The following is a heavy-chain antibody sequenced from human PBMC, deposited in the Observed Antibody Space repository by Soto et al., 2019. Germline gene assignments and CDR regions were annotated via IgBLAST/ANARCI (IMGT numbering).Heavy chain of an antibody. Sequence: SETLSLTCAVYGGSFSGYYWTWIRQPPGKGLEWIGYIYYSGSTNYNPSLKSRVTISVDTSKNQFSLKLSSVTAADTAVYYCARLGYCSGGSCYRFSPWGQGTLVTVSS. CDR1: GGSFSGYY. D-gene: IGHD2-15*01. CDR3: ARLGYCSGGSCYRFSP. V-gene: IGHV4-59*01. J-gene: IGHJ5*02. CDR2: IYYSGST.